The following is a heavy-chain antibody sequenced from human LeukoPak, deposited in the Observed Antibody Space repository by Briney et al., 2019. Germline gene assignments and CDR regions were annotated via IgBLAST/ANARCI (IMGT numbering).Heavy chain of an antibody. Sequence: ASVKVSCKASGYTFTGYYMHWVRQAPGQGLEGMGWINPNSGGTNYAQKFQGRVTMTRDTSISTAYMELSRLRSDDTAVYYCARLEGSSSSWYGGYWGQGTLVTVSS. CDR2: INPNSGGT. CDR1: GYTFTGYY. CDR3: ARLEGSSSSWYGGY. D-gene: IGHD6-13*01. J-gene: IGHJ4*02. V-gene: IGHV1-2*02.